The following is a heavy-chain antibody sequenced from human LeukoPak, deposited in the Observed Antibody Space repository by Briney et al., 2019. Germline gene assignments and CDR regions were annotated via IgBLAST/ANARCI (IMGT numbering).Heavy chain of an antibody. CDR1: GGSISSGSYY. V-gene: IGHV4-61*02. J-gene: IGHJ4*02. D-gene: IGHD3-10*01. CDR3: ARSPFQPWFGESFDY. CDR2: IYTSGST. Sequence: SQTLSLTCTVSGGSISSGSYYWSWIRQPAGKGLEWIGRIYTSGSTNYNPSLKSRVTISVDTSKNQFSLKLSSVTAADTAVYYCARSPFQPWFGESFDYWGQGTLVTVSS.